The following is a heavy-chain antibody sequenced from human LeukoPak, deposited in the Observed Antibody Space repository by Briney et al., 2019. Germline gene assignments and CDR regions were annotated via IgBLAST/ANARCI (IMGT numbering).Heavy chain of an antibody. Sequence: GGSLRPSCAASGFTFSSYSMNWVRQAPGKGLEWVSSISSSSSYIYYADSVKGRFTISRDNAKNSLYLQMNSLRAEDTAIYYCARGFRDTAMFLDFWGKGTLVTVSS. CDR3: ARGFRDTAMFLDF. D-gene: IGHD5-18*01. CDR2: ISSSSSYI. V-gene: IGHV3-21*01. CDR1: GFTFSSYS. J-gene: IGHJ4*02.